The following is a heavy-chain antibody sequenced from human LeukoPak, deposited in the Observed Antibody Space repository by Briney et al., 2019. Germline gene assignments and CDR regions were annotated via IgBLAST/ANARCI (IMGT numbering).Heavy chain of an antibody. Sequence: GGSLRLSCAASGFTFSSYGMHWVRQAPGKGLEWVAVISYDGSNKYYADSVKGRFTISRDNSKNTLYLQMNSLRAEDAAVYYCAKVLGDGYTRYYYGMDVWGQGTLVTVSS. J-gene: IGHJ6*02. CDR2: ISYDGSNK. CDR1: GFTFSSYG. CDR3: AKVLGDGYTRYYYGMDV. D-gene: IGHD5-24*01. V-gene: IGHV3-30*18.